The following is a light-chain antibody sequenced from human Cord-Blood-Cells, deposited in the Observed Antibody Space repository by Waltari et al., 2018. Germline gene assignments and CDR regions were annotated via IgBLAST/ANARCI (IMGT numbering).Light chain of an antibody. V-gene: IGKV1-39*01. J-gene: IGKJ2*03. CDR1: QRISSY. CDR3: QQSYNTPYS. CDR2: AGS. Sequence: DIQMTQSPSSLSASVGDRVTITCRASQRISSYLNWYQQKPGKAPKLLLYAGSNLQSGVPSKFSGSGSGTDFTLTNSSLQPEDFATFYWQQSYNTPYSFGQGTKLENK.